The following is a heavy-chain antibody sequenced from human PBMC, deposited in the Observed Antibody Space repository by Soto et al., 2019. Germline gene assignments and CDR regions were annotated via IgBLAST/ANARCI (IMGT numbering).Heavy chain of an antibody. CDR2: IYYSGST. CDR1: GGSISSGGYY. CDR3: ARGSDLLPGR. J-gene: IGHJ4*02. Sequence: SETLSLTCTVSGGSISSGGYYWSWIRQHPGKGLEWIGYIYYSGSTYYNPSLKSRATISVDTSKNQFSLKLSSVTAADTAVYYCARGSDLLPGRWGQGTLVTVSS. D-gene: IGHD1-26*01. V-gene: IGHV4-31*03.